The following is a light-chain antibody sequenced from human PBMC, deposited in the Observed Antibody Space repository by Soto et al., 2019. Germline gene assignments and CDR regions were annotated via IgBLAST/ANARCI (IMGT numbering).Light chain of an antibody. CDR3: QQSYSRPRT. Sequence: DIQMTQSPSTPSASVGDRVTITCRASQSISSWLAWYQQKPGKAPKLLIYDASSLESGVPSRFSGSGSGTDFTLTISSLQPEDFATYFCQQSYSRPRTFGQGTKVDIK. CDR2: DAS. J-gene: IGKJ1*01. V-gene: IGKV1-5*01. CDR1: QSISSW.